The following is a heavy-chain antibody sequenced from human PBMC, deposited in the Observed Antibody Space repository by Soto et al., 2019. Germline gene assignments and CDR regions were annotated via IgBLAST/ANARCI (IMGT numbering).Heavy chain of an antibody. V-gene: IGHV1-8*01. J-gene: IGHJ3*02. Sequence: QVQLVQSGAEVKKPGASVKVSCKASGYTFTSYDINWVRQGTGQGLEWMGWMNPNSGNTGHAQKFQGRVTMTRNTSISTAYMELSSLRSEDTAVYYYARWGSSPSRVDAFDIWGQGTMVTVSS. CDR1: GYTFTSYD. CDR3: ARWGSSPSRVDAFDI. CDR2: MNPNSGNT. D-gene: IGHD3-16*01.